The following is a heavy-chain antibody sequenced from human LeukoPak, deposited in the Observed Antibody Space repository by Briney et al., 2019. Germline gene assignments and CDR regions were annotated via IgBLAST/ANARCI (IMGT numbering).Heavy chain of an antibody. J-gene: IGHJ4*02. CDR2: ISTYNGNT. D-gene: IGHD6-19*01. V-gene: IGHV1-18*01. CDR1: GYTFTSYG. CDR3: ARAPITVAGSALWY. Sequence: ASVKVSCKSSGYTFTSYGINWLRQAPGQGLEWMGWISTYNGNTNYAQKLQGRVTMTTDTSTSTAYMELRSLRSDDTAVYYCARAPITVAGSALWYWGQGTLVTVSS.